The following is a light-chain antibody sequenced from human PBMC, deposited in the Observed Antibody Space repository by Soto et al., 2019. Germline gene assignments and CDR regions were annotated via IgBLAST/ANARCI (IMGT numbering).Light chain of an antibody. J-gene: IGLJ2*01. V-gene: IGLV2-18*02. CDR1: SSDIGRYNR. CDR2: EVN. CDR3: SSSTTSSTLV. Sequence: QPVLTQPPSVSGSPGQSVTISCTGTSSDIGRYNRVSWYHQPPGATPKLIIYEVNNRPSGVPDRFSGSKSGNTASLTISGLQAEDEANYFCSSSTTSSTLVFGGGTKLTVL.